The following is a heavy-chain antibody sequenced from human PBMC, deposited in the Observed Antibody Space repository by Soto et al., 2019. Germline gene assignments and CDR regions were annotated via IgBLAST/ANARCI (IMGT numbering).Heavy chain of an antibody. CDR3: AKARAQYYDFWSGYPVDY. CDR2: ISGSGGST. Sequence: GGSLRLSCAASGFTFSSCAMSWVRQAPGKGLEWVSAISGSGGSTYYADSVKGRFTISRDNSKNTLYLQMDSLRAEDTAVYYCAKARAQYYDFWSGYPVDYWGQGTLVTVSS. J-gene: IGHJ4*02. CDR1: GFTFSSCA. V-gene: IGHV3-23*01. D-gene: IGHD3-3*01.